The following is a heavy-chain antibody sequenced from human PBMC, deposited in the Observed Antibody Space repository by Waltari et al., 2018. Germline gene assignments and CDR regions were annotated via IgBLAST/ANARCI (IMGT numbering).Heavy chain of an antibody. CDR2: IYYCGST. D-gene: IGHD4-17*01. CDR3: ARVADYGDFIDY. Sequence: QVQLQESGPGLVKPSETLSLTCTVSGGSISSYYWSWIRQPPGKGLEWIGYIYYCGSTNYNPSLKSRVTISVDTSKNQFSLKLSSVTAADTAVYYCARVADYGDFIDYWGQGTLVTVSS. J-gene: IGHJ4*02. V-gene: IGHV4-59*01. CDR1: GGSISSYY.